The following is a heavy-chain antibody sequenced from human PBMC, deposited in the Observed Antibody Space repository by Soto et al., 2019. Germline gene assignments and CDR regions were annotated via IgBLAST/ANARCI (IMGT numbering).Heavy chain of an antibody. CDR2: IYHSGST. V-gene: IGHV4-4*02. J-gene: IGHJ4*02. Sequence: SETLSLTCAVSGGSIGSSNWWSWVRQPPGKGLEWIGEIYHSGSTNYNPSLKSRVTISVDKSKNQFSLKLSSVTAADTAVYYCAKNWNWGSLVHWGQGTLVTVSS. CDR1: GGSIGSSNW. CDR3: AKNWNWGSLVH. D-gene: IGHD7-27*01.